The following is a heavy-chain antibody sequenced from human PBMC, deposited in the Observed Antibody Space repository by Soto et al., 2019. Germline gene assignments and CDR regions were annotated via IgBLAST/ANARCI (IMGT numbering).Heavy chain of an antibody. J-gene: IGHJ1*01. CDR3: TTASYCGGDCYSQ. D-gene: IGHD2-21*02. V-gene: IGHV3-15*01. Sequence: GGSLRLSCAASGFTFSNAWMSWVRQAPGKGLEWVGRIKSKTDGGTTDYAAPVKGRFTISRDDSKNMLYLQMNSLKTEDTAVYYCTTASYCGGDCYSQWGQGTLVTVSS. CDR2: IKSKTDGGTT. CDR1: GFTFSNAW.